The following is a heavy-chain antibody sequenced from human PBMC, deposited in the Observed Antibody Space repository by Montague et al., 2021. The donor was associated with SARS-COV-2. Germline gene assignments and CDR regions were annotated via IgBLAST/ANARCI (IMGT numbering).Heavy chain of an antibody. J-gene: IGHJ4*02. Sequence: CAISGDSVSSNSVARSWIRRSPSRGLEWLGRTYYRYKWGSDNAPAVRVRRSVNPDASKNEFSLELNYVTPEDTAVYYCVRYSGWFYFDFWGQGTLVTVSS. CDR2: TYYRYKWGS. D-gene: IGHD6-19*01. CDR3: VRYSGWFYFDF. V-gene: IGHV6-1*01. CDR1: GDSVSSNSVA.